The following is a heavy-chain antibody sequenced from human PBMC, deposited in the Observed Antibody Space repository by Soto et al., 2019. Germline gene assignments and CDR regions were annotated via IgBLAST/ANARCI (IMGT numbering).Heavy chain of an antibody. CDR2: ISSSGSII. CDR1: GFTFSDYY. J-gene: IGHJ4*02. D-gene: IGHD3-22*01. V-gene: IGHV3-11*01. Sequence: GSLRVACSASGFTFSDYYMSWIRQAPGKGLEWVSYISSSGSIIYYADSVKGRFTISRDNAKNSLYLQLNSLRAEDTAVYYCARDLGYYASDGYFDYWGQGTVVTVSS. CDR3: ARDLGYYASDGYFDY.